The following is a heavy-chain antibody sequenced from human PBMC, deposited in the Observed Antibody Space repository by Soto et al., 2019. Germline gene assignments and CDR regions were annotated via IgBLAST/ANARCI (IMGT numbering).Heavy chain of an antibody. CDR2: IYIGGGT. V-gene: IGHV3-66*01. CDR1: GFAVGSNY. J-gene: IGHJ5*02. D-gene: IGHD2-2*01. Sequence: EVQLVVSGGGLVRPGGSVRLSCAASGFAVGSNYMSWVRQAPGKGLEWVSLIYIGGGTHYADSVKGRFTISRDNSKNTLYLQMNSLRAEDTAVYHCTRGFCNSSSCYANWFDPWGQGTLVTVSS. CDR3: TRGFCNSSSCYANWFDP.